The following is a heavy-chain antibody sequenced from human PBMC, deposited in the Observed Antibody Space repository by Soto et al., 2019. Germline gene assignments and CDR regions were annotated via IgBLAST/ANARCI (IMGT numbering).Heavy chain of an antibody. Sequence: SETLSLTCAVYGGSFSGYYWGWVRQPPGKGLEWIGSIYYSGSTYYNPSLRSRVIISVDTSKNQFSLKLSSVTAADTAVFYCARHYSSGSRNWFDPWGQGTLVTVSS. CDR3: ARHYSSGSRNWFDP. V-gene: IGHV4-39*01. CDR1: GGSFSGYY. J-gene: IGHJ5*02. CDR2: IYYSGST. D-gene: IGHD6-19*01.